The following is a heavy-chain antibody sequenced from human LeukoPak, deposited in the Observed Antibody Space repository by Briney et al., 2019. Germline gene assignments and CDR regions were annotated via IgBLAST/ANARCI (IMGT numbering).Heavy chain of an antibody. CDR2: ISYEGSNK. CDR1: GITFSSYG. V-gene: IGHV3-30*18. CDR3: AKDQWLVPYY. D-gene: IGHD6-19*01. J-gene: IGHJ4*02. Sequence: PGGSLRLSCAASGITFSSYGMHWVRQAPGKGLEWVADISYEGSNKYYADSVKGRFTISRDNSKNTLYLQMNSLRAEDTAVYYCAKDQWLVPYYWGQGTLVTVSS.